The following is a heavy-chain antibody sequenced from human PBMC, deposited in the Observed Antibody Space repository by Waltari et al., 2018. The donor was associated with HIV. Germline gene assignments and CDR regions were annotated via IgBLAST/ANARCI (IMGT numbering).Heavy chain of an antibody. V-gene: IGHV3-74*01. CDR2: ISSDGSTT. Sequence: EVQLVESGGGLVQPGGSLRLSCAASGFTFSSSWMHWVRQAPGKGLVWVSRISSDGSTTSYADSVKGRFTISRDNAKNTLYLQMNSLRGEDTAVYYCARGDGYGMDVWGQGTAVTVSS. J-gene: IGHJ6*02. CDR1: GFTFSSSW. CDR3: ARGDGYGMDV.